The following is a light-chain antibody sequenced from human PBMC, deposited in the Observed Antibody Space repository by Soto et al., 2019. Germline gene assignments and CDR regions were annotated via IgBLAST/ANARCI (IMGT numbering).Light chain of an antibody. CDR1: QSVSSRY. CDR3: QHYNSYSEA. J-gene: IGKJ1*01. CDR2: GAS. Sequence: EILLTQSPGTLSLSPGERATLSCGASQSVSSRYLAWYQQKPGQAPRLLIYGASSRATGIPDRLRGSGYGTEFTITISSMQTDDFETYYCQHYNSYSEAFGQGTKVDIK. V-gene: IGKV3-20*01.